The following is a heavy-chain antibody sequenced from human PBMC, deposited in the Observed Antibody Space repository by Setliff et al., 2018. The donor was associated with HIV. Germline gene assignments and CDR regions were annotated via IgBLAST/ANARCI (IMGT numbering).Heavy chain of an antibody. J-gene: IGHJ3*02. CDR1: GYTFTTYY. Sequence: ASVKVSCKASGYTFTTYYIHWVRQAPGQGLEWMGIINPSDGSTSYAQKFQGRVTMTRDTSTTTVYMELSSLRSEDTAVYYCARAEMATIVAFDIWGQGTMVTVSS. V-gene: IGHV1-46*01. CDR2: INPSDGST. D-gene: IGHD5-12*01. CDR3: ARAEMATIVAFDI.